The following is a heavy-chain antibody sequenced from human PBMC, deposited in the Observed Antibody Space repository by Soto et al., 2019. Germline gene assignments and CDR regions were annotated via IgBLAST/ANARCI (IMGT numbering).Heavy chain of an antibody. Sequence: EVQLLESGGGLVPPGGSLRLSCAASGFTFSSNAMSWVRQAPGKGLEWVSTIGGTGGTTYYADSVKGRFTISRDNSKNMLYLQRNSLRAEDTAVYYCAKDPPNYDILTGYSPRYFDSWGQGTLVTVSS. V-gene: IGHV3-23*01. CDR3: AKDPPNYDILTGYSPRYFDS. CDR1: GFTFSSNA. D-gene: IGHD3-9*01. CDR2: IGGTGGTT. J-gene: IGHJ4*02.